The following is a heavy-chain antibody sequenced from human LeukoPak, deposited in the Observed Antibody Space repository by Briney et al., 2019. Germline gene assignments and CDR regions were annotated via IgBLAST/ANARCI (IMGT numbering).Heavy chain of an antibody. CDR1: GGSFSGYY. D-gene: IGHD1-26*01. J-gene: IGHJ3*02. V-gene: IGHV4-34*01. Sequence: SETLSLTCAVYGGSFSGYYWSWIRQPPGKGLEWIGEINHSGSTNYNPSLKSRVTISVDTSKNQFSLKLSSVTAADTAVYYCARHLSGSYADIAFDIWGQGTMVTVSS. CDR3: ARHLSGSYADIAFDI. CDR2: INHSGST.